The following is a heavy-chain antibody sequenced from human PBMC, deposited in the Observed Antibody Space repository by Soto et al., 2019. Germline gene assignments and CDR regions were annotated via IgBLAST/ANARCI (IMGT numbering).Heavy chain of an antibody. CDR2: IRSKAYGGTT. J-gene: IGHJ4*02. D-gene: IGHD3-22*01. CDR1: GFTFGDYA. V-gene: IGHV3-49*04. Sequence: GGSLRLSCTASGFTFGDYAMSWVRQAPGKGLEWVGFIRSKAYGGTTEYAASVKGRFTISRDDSKSIAYLQMNSLKTEDTAVYYCTRDARIDYYDSSGHFIYSGQGTLVTVSS. CDR3: TRDARIDYYDSSGHFIY.